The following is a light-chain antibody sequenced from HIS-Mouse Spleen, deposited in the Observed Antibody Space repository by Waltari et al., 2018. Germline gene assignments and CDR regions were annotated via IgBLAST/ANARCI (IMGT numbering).Light chain of an antibody. CDR3: SSYTSSSFNVV. J-gene: IGLJ2*01. V-gene: IGLV2-14*03. CDR1: SSDVGGYNY. Sequence: QSALTQPASVSGSPGQSITISCTGTSSDVGGYNYVPWYQQHPGKAPKLMIYDVSKRPSGVSNRFSGSKSGNTASLTISGLQAEDEADYYCSSYTSSSFNVVFGGGTKLTVL. CDR2: DVS.